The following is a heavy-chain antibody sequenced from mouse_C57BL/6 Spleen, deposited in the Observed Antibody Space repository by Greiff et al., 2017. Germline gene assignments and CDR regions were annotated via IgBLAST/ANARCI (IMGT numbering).Heavy chain of an antibody. CDR2: ISGGGGNT. CDR3: ARQDYGFDY. V-gene: IGHV5-9*01. D-gene: IGHD1-1*01. J-gene: IGHJ2*01. CDR1: GFTFSSYT. Sequence: DVKLQESGGGLVKPGGSLKLSCAASGFTFSSYTMSWVRQTPEKRLEWVATISGGGGNTYYPDSVKGRFTISRDNAKNTLYLQMSSLRSEDTALYYCARQDYGFDYWGQGTTLTVSS.